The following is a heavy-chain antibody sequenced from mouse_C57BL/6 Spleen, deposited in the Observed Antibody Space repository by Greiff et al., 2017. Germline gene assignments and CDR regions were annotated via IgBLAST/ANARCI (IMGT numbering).Heavy chain of an antibody. Sequence: VQLQQSGAELMKPGASVKLSCKATGYTFTGYWIEWVKQRPGHGLEWIGEILPGSGSTNYNEKFKGKATFTADTSSNTAYMQLSSLTTEDSAIYYCARGEGNDGSSYGYFDVWGTGTTVTVSS. J-gene: IGHJ1*03. V-gene: IGHV1-9*01. CDR3: ARGEGNDGSSYGYFDV. CDR2: ILPGSGST. D-gene: IGHD1-1*01. CDR1: GYTFTGYW.